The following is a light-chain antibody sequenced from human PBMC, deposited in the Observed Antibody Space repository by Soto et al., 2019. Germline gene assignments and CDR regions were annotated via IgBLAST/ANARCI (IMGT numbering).Light chain of an antibody. J-gene: IGKJ5*01. CDR1: QTGSNSY. Sequence: IVLTQSPGTLSLSRGERATLSCRASQTGSNSYLAWYQQKSGQAPRLLIYGVSTRSTGTPDRFSGGGSGTDFTLTITGLEPEDLAVYYCQQYGSSPVTFGQGTRLEIK. CDR3: QQYGSSPVT. CDR2: GVS. V-gene: IGKV3-20*01.